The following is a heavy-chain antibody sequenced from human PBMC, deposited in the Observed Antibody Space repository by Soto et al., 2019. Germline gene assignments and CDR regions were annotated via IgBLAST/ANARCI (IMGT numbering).Heavy chain of an antibody. CDR3: ARGLKNTLTGWFDP. CDR2: IIPIFGAP. V-gene: IGHV1-69*01. J-gene: IGHJ5*02. CDR1: GGTFSNYG. Sequence: QVQLVQSGAEVKKPGASVKVSCKASGGTFSNYGISWVRQAPGQGLEWMGGIIPIFGAPNYAQRFQGRVTYTADDSTRTVYLELSSLRSEDTAVYYWARGLKNTLTGWFDPLGQGTRVTVS.